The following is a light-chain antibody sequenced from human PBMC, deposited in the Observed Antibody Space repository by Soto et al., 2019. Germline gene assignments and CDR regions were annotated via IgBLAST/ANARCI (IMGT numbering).Light chain of an antibody. CDR1: QSISSW. V-gene: IGKV1-5*01. CDR2: DAS. J-gene: IGKJ1*01. Sequence: IPLTQSPFSKSSSLLHIFTITFRLSQSISSWLAWYQQKPGKAPNLLIYDASILESGVPSRFSGSGSGTEFTLTISSLQPDDFATYYCQQYNTYSPVKFGQGTMVDIK. CDR3: QQYNTYSPVK.